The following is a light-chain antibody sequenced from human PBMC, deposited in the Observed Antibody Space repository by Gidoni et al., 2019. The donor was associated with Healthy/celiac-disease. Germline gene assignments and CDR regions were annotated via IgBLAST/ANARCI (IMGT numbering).Light chain of an antibody. CDR1: QSVSSSY. Sequence: EVVLTQSPGTLSLSPGERATLSCRASQSVSSSYLAWYQQKPGQAPRLLIYCASSRPTGIPDRFSGSGSWTDVTLTISRLEPEDFSVYYCQQYGSSPPWTFGQGTKVEIK. CDR3: QQYGSSPPWT. CDR2: CAS. V-gene: IGKV3-20*01. J-gene: IGKJ1*01.